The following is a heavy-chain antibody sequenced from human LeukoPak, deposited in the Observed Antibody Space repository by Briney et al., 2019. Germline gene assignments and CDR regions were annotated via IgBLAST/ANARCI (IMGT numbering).Heavy chain of an antibody. CDR1: GGSFSGYY. V-gene: IGHV4-34*01. D-gene: IGHD5-24*01. Sequence: SETLSLTCAVYGGSFSGYYWSWIRQPPGKGLEWIGEINRSGSTNYNPSLKSRVTISVDTSKNQFSLKLSSVTAADTAVYYCASSRDGSRYYFDYWGQGTLVTVSS. CDR3: ASSRDGSRYYFDY. J-gene: IGHJ4*02. CDR2: INRSGST.